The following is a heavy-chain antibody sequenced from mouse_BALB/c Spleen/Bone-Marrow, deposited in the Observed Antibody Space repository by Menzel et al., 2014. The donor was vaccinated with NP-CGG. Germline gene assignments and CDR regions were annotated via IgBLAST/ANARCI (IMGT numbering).Heavy chain of an antibody. J-gene: IGHJ4*01. V-gene: IGHV2-6-7*01. Sequence: VKLMESGPGLVAPSQGLAITCTVSGFSLTGYGVKWVRQSPGKGLEWLGEIWGDGSTDYNSALKSRLSISKDNSKSQVFLKMNSLQTDDTARYYCARDYGTGAMDYWGQGTSVTVSS. CDR1: GFSLTGYG. D-gene: IGHD1-1*01. CDR2: IWGDGST. CDR3: ARDYGTGAMDY.